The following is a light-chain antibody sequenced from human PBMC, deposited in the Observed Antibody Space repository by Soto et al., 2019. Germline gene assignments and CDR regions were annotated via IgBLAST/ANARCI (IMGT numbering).Light chain of an antibody. Sequence: MMMTQSPATLSVSPREIVTLSCSTSHSVNSHVAWYQQKPGQAPRLLLYGASTRATGIPVRFSGSGFGTEFTLTISSLQSEDFAVYYCQQYNNWPRTFGQGTKVDI. CDR3: QQYNNWPRT. V-gene: IGKV3-15*01. J-gene: IGKJ1*01. CDR2: GAS. CDR1: HSVNSH.